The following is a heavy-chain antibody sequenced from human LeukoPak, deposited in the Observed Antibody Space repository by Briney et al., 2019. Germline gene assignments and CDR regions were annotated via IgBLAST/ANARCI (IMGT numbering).Heavy chain of an antibody. V-gene: IGHV1-46*01. Sequence: ASVKVSCKASGYTFTSYYMHWVRQAPGQGLEWMGLINPSGGSTSYAQKFQGRVTMTRDTSTSTVYMELSSLRSEDTAVYYCARFPNTAMVMGLEYYYYGMDVWGQGTTVTVSS. D-gene: IGHD5-18*01. J-gene: IGHJ6*02. CDR1: GYTFTSYY. CDR2: INPSGGST. CDR3: ARFPNTAMVMGLEYYYYGMDV.